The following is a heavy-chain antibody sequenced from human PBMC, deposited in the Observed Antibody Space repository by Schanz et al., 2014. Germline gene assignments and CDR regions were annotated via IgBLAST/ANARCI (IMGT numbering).Heavy chain of an antibody. CDR3: AKGRGGTSSEGLDQYYGMDV. V-gene: IGHV3-23*04. D-gene: IGHD6-6*01. Sequence: EVQLVESGGGLVQPGGSLRLSCAASGFTVSSNYMSWVRQAPGKGLEWVSAISGSGETTYYADSVKGRFTISRDNSKNMLYLQMNSLRGEDTAVYFCAKGRGGTSSEGLDQYYGMDVWGQGTTVTVSS. CDR1: GFTVSSNY. CDR2: ISGSGETT. J-gene: IGHJ6*02.